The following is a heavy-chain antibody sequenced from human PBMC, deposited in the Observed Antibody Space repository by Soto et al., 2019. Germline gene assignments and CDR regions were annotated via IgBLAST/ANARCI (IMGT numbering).Heavy chain of an antibody. CDR3: ARVGQGRYYFDY. CDR2: ITGDGSTT. CDR1: GFAFSSYC. Sequence: EVHLVESGGGSVQPGGSLKLSCAGSGFAFSSYCIHWVRQVPGKGLVWVSRITGDGSTTCYADSVRGRFTNSRDNAKDTPYLQMNSLRAEDTALYYCARVGQGRYYFDYWGQGTLVTVSS. D-gene: IGHD3-9*01. V-gene: IGHV3-74*01. J-gene: IGHJ4*02.